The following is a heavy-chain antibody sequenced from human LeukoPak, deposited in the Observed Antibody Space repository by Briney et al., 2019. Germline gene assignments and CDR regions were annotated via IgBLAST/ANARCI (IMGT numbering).Heavy chain of an antibody. CDR1: GFSLRTSGVG. CDR2: IYWNDDK. D-gene: IGHD6-6*01. V-gene: IGHV2-5*01. J-gene: IGHJ6*03. CDR3: AHTYSSSPYYYYYMDV. Sequence: SGPTLVNPTQTLTLTCTFSGFSLRTSGVGVGWIRQPPGKALEWLALIYWNDDKRYSPSLKSRLTITKDTSKNQVVLTMTNMDPVDTATYYCAHTYSSSPYYYYYMDVWGKGTTVTVSS.